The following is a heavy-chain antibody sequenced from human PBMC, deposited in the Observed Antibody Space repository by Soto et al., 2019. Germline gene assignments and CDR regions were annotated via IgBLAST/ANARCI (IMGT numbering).Heavy chain of an antibody. CDR3: VRDDRWAFDF. CDR2: ISIGSGSI. J-gene: IGHJ3*01. Sequence: EVQLVESGGGLVQPGGSRRVSCAASGFSFSNYAMNWVRQAPGKGLEWVSYISIGSGSIFYADSVKGRLTISRDDAKNSLYLQMNTLRDEDTAVYYCVRDDRWAFDFWGQGTMVTVSS. V-gene: IGHV3-48*02. D-gene: IGHD3-22*01. CDR1: GFSFSNYA.